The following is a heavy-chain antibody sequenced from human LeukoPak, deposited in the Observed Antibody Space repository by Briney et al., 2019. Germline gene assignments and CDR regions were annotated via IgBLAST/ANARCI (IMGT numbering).Heavy chain of an antibody. CDR3: ARVFSALGYCSGGSCNNWFDP. V-gene: IGHV1-46*01. J-gene: IGHJ5*02. CDR2: INPSGGST. CDR1: GYTFSSSY. Sequence: ASVKVSCKASGYTFSSSYMHWVRQAPGQGLEWMGIINPSGGSTSYAQKFQGRVTMTRDMSTSTVYMELSSLRSEDTAVYYCARVFSALGYCSGGSCNNWFDPWGQGTLVTVSS. D-gene: IGHD2-15*01.